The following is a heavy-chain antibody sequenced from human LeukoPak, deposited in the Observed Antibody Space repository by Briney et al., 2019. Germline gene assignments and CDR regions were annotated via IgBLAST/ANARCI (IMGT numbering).Heavy chain of an antibody. D-gene: IGHD3-22*01. V-gene: IGHV4-39*01. CDR1: GGSISSSSYY. CDR3: ASQSRGGYYDSSGYLGY. CDR2: IYYSGST. J-gene: IGHJ4*02. Sequence: PSETLSLTCTVSGGSISSSSYYWGWIRQPPGKGLEWIGSIYYSGSTYYNPSLNSRVTISVDTSKYQFSLKLSSVTAADTAVYYCASQSRGGYYDSSGYLGYWGQGTLVTVSS.